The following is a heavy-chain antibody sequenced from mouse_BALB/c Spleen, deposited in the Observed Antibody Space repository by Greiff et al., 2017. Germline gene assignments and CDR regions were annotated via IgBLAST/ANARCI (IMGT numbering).Heavy chain of an antibody. CDR2: INPSTGYT. CDR1: GYTFTSYW. J-gene: IGHJ4*01. V-gene: IGHV1-7*01. D-gene: IGHD2-2*01. CDR3: ARGGVWLRAMDY. Sequence: VKLQESGAELAKPGASVKMSCKASGYTFTSYWMHWVKQRPGQGLEWIGYINPSTGYTEYNQKFKDKATLTADKSSSTAYMQLSSLTSEDSAVYYCARGGVWLRAMDYWGQGTSVTVSS.